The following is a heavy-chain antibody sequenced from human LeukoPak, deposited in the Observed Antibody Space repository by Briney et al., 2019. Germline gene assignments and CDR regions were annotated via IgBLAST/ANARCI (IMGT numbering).Heavy chain of an antibody. CDR2: ISWNSGSI. V-gene: IGHV3-9*01. D-gene: IGHD4-17*01. CDR1: GFTFDDYA. CDR3: AKDQHDYGGYAAFDI. Sequence: SGGSLRLSCAASGFTFDDYAMHWVRQAPGKGLEWVSGISWNSGSIGYADSVKGRFTISRDNAKNSLYLQMNSLRAEDTALYYCAKDQHDYGGYAAFDIWGQGTMVTVSS. J-gene: IGHJ3*02.